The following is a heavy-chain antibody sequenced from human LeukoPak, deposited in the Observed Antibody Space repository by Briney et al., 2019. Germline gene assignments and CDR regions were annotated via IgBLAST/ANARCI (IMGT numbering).Heavy chain of an antibody. CDR2: NSHSGST. V-gene: IGHV4-59*01. CDR1: GGSISGYY. D-gene: IGHD1-26*01. CDR3: ARGRWELPI. Sequence: SETLSLTCTVSGGSISGYYWSWIRQPPGKGLEAIGYNSHSGSTNYNPSLKSRVTISVETSKNQFSLKLTSVTAADTAVYYCARGRWELPIWGQGTMVTVSS. J-gene: IGHJ3*02.